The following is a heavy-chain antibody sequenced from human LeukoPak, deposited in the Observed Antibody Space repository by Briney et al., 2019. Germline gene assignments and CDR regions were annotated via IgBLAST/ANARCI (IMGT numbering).Heavy chain of an antibody. CDR3: ARAATSIAASALIDY. V-gene: IGHV3-11*06. CDR2: ISSSSSYT. Sequence: PGGSLRLSCAASGFTFSDYYMSWIRQAPGKGLEWVSYISSSSSYTNYADSVKGRFTISKDNSKNSLYLQMNTLRAEDTAVYYCARAATSIAASALIDYWGQGTLVTVSS. CDR1: GFTFSDYY. D-gene: IGHD6-13*01. J-gene: IGHJ4*02.